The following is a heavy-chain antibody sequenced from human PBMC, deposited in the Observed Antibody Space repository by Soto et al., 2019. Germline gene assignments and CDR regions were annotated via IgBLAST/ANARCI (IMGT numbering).Heavy chain of an antibody. J-gene: IGHJ4*02. CDR1: GFTFSSYA. CDR2: ISYDGSNK. V-gene: IGHV3-30*18. CDR3: AKDSEWLVRTLDY. D-gene: IGHD6-19*01. Sequence: QVQLVESGGGVVQPGRSLRLSCAASGFTFSSYAMHWVRQAPGKGLEWVAVISYDGSNKYYADSVKGRFTISRDNSKNTLYLQMNSLRAEDTAVYYCAKDSEWLVRTLDYWGQGTLVTVSS.